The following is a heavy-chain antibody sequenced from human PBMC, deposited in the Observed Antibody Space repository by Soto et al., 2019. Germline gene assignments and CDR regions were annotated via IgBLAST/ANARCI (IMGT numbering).Heavy chain of an antibody. D-gene: IGHD6-13*01. J-gene: IGHJ4*02. CDR2: INPNSGGT. Sequence: ASVKVYCKASGYTFTGYYMHWVRQAPGQGLEWMGWINPNSGGTNYAQKFQGWVTMTRDTSISTAYMELSRLRSDDTAVYYCARGPSLGAVAGWIDYWGQGTLVTVSS. CDR1: GYTFTGYY. V-gene: IGHV1-2*04. CDR3: ARGPSLGAVAGWIDY.